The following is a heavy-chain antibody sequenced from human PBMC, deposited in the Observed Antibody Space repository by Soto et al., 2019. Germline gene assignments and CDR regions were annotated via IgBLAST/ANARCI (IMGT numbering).Heavy chain of an antibody. CDR3: AKDKGDELFLGYSDY. D-gene: IGHD1-7*01. Sequence: EVQLLESGGGLVQPGGSLILSCAASGFTFSGYGMNWVRQAPGKGLEWVSAISGSGGATYYAESVKGRSTISRDNSKNTMYLQMNSLRAEDTAIYYCAKDKGDELFLGYSDYWGQETLVTVSS. V-gene: IGHV3-23*01. J-gene: IGHJ4*02. CDR1: GFTFSGYG. CDR2: ISGSGGAT.